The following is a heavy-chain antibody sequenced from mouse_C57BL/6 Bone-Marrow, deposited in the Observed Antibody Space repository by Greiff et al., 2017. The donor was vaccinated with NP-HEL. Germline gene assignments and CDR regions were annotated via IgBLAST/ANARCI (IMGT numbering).Heavy chain of an antibody. CDR3: AREGLITTSRGYFDY. V-gene: IGHV1-76*01. J-gene: IGHJ2*01. Sequence: QVQLKESGAELVRPGASVKLSCKASGYTFTDYYINWVKQRPGQGLEWIARIYPGSGNTYYNEKFKGKATLTAEKSSSTAYMQLSSLTSEDSAVYFCAREGLITTSRGYFDYWGQGTTLTVSS. CDR2: IYPGSGNT. D-gene: IGHD1-1*01. CDR1: GYTFTDYY.